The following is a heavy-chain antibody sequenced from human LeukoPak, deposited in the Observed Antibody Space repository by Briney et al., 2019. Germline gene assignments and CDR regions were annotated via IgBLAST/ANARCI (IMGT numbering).Heavy chain of an antibody. Sequence: GGSLRLSCAASGFTFSSYGMHWVRQAPGKGLEWVAVIWYDGSNKYYGDSVKGRFTISRDNSKNTLYLQMSSLRGEGTAVYYCARGIDTVMGDYFDYWGQGTLVTVSS. CDR2: IWYDGSNK. CDR1: GFTFSSYG. J-gene: IGHJ4*02. D-gene: IGHD5-18*01. V-gene: IGHV3-33*01. CDR3: ARGIDTVMGDYFDY.